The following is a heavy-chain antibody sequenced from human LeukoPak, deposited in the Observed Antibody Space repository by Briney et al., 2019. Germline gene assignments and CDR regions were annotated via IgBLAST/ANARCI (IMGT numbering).Heavy chain of an antibody. CDR1: GYTFTSYD. V-gene: IGHV1-8*01. CDR3: ARDVFDYYDSVVWNNLFLGVFDV. Sequence: ASVKVSCKASGYTFTSYDINWVRQATGQGLEWMGWMNPNSGNTGYAQKFQGRVTMTRNTSISTAYMELSSLRSEDTAVYYCARDVFDYYDSVVWNNLFLGVFDVWGQGTIVTVSS. J-gene: IGHJ3*01. CDR2: MNPNSGNT. D-gene: IGHD3-22*01.